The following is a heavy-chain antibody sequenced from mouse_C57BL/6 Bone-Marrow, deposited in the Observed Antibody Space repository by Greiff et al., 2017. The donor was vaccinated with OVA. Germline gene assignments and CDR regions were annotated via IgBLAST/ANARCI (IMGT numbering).Heavy chain of an antibody. D-gene: IGHD1-1*01. Sequence: EVKLMESEGGLVQPGSSMKLSCTASGFTFSDYYMAWVRQVPEKGLEWVANINYDGSSTYYLDSLKSRFIISRDNAKNILYLQMSSLKSEDTATYYCARITTVVDGYAMDYWGQGTSVTVSS. CDR1: GFTFSDYY. CDR3: ARITTVVDGYAMDY. CDR2: INYDGSST. J-gene: IGHJ4*01. V-gene: IGHV5-16*01.